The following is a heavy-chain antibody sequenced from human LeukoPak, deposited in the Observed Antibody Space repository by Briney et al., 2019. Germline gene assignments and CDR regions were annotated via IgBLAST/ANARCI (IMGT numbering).Heavy chain of an antibody. Sequence: PSETLSLTCTVSGGSISSSSYYWGWIRQHPGKGLEWIGYIHHSGSTYYNPSLKSRITISVDTSKNQFSLKLSSVTAADTAVFYCARGPDYGDSDFDYWGQGTLVTVSS. D-gene: IGHD4-17*01. CDR3: ARGPDYGDSDFDY. CDR2: IHHSGST. CDR1: GGSISSSSYY. V-gene: IGHV4-31*03. J-gene: IGHJ4*02.